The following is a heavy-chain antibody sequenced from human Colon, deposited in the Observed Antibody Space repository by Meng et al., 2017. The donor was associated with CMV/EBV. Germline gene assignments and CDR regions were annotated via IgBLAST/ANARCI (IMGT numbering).Heavy chain of an antibody. V-gene: IGHV4-39*07. J-gene: IGHJ5*02. CDR1: DDSISSSNYY. CDR2: IYWSGVT. Sequence: SETLSLTCTVSDDSISSSNYYWGWIRQPPGKGLEWIGSIYWSGVTSYNPPLKSRVTITVDTSNNQFSLRLNSVTAADSAVYYCARGRVGHTVRIDPWGQGTLVTVSS. D-gene: IGHD1-26*01. CDR3: ARGRVGHTVRIDP.